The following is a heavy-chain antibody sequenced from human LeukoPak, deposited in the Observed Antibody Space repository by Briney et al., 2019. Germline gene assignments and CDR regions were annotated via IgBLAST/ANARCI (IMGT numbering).Heavy chain of an antibody. D-gene: IGHD3-10*01. CDR1: GYTFTNYY. CDR3: ARDRLWFGELLSHGWFDP. Sequence: ASVTVSCKLSGYTFTNYYVHWVRQAPGQGLEWMGWINTNSGGTNYAQKFQGRVTMTRDTSIRTAYMELSRLRSADTAVYYCARDRLWFGELLSHGWFDPWGQGTLVTVSS. V-gene: IGHV1-2*02. CDR2: INTNSGGT. J-gene: IGHJ5*02.